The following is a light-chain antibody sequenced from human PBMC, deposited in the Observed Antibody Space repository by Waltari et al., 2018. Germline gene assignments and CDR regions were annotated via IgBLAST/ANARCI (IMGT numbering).Light chain of an antibody. J-gene: IGKJ1*01. CDR3: HQYYLTPWT. CDR1: QGISKF. V-gene: IGKV1-16*01. Sequence: DIQMTQSPSSLAASVGDRVTITCRASQGISKFLAWFRQKPGKAPESLIYGASSLQSGVPSRFSGSGSGTDFTLTISSLQPEDAAVYFCHQYYLTPWTFGQGTKLEIK. CDR2: GAS.